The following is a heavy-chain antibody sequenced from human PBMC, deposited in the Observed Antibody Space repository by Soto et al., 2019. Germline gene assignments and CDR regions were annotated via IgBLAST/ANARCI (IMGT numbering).Heavy chain of an antibody. CDR1: GFTFSSYG. CDR3: AKDFRYCISTSCYGFDY. CDR2: ISYDGSNK. D-gene: IGHD2-2*01. Sequence: GGSLRPSCEASGFTFSSYGMHWVRQAPGKGLEWVAVISYDGSNKYYADSVKGRFTISRDNSKNTLYLQMNSLRAEDTAVYYCAKDFRYCISTSCYGFDYWGQGT. V-gene: IGHV3-30*18. J-gene: IGHJ4*02.